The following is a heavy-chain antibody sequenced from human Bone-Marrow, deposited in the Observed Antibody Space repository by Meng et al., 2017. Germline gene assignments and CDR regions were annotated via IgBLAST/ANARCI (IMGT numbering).Heavy chain of an antibody. CDR2: ISNSGSYI. CDR3: ARERYLVRAAFDI. J-gene: IGHJ3*02. V-gene: IGHV3-21*01. Sequence: GESLKISCAASGFTSGLSFNIYSMNWVRQAPGKGLEWVSSISNSGSYIYYADSVKGRFTISRDNAKNTLYLQMNSLRAEDTAVYYCARERYLVRAAFDIWGQGTMVTVSS. CDR1: GFTSGLSFNIYS. D-gene: IGHD1-26*01.